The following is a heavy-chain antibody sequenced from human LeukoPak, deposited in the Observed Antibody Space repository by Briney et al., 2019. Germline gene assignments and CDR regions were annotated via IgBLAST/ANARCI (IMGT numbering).Heavy chain of an antibody. CDR3: GRAEREYSSSSGV. J-gene: IGHJ4*02. CDR2: INPSGGTI. D-gene: IGHD6-6*01. CDR1: GYTFTSHY. V-gene: IGHV1-46*01. Sequence: SSVKVSYKASGYTFTSHYMHWVRQAPGQGLEWMGIINPSGGTISYTQKFQGRVTMTRDTSTSTVYMELSSLRSEDTAVYFCGRAEREYSSSSGVWGQGTLVTVSS.